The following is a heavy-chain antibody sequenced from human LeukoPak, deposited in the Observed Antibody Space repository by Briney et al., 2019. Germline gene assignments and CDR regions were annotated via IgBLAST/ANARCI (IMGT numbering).Heavy chain of an antibody. CDR3: ARGDGYNFFDS. CDR1: GFTVSRYY. V-gene: IGHV3-66*01. Sequence: GGSQRLSCAASGFTVSRYYMSWVRQAPGKGLEWVSVFYIDGNTYYADSVRGRFTISRDNSKNTIYLQMNSLRAEDTAVYYCARGDGYNFFDSWGQGTLVTVSS. D-gene: IGHD5-24*01. CDR2: FYIDGNT. J-gene: IGHJ4*02.